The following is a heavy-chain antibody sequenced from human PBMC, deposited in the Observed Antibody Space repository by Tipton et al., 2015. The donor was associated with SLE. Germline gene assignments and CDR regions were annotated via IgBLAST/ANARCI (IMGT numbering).Heavy chain of an antibody. CDR3: ARDRGTDYYYYYMDV. J-gene: IGHJ6*03. CDR2: INHSGST. CDR1: GGSFSGYY. Sequence: TLSLTCAVYGGSFSGYYWSWIRQPPGKGLEWIGEINHSGSTNYNPSLKSRVTISVGTSKNQFSLKLSSVTAADTAVYYCARDRGTDYYYYYMDVWGKGTTVTVSS. V-gene: IGHV4-34*01. D-gene: IGHD2-8*02.